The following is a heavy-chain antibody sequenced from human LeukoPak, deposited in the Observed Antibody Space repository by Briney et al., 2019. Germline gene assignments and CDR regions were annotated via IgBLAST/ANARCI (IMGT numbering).Heavy chain of an antibody. CDR2: ISSSSSYI. J-gene: IGHJ4*02. D-gene: IGHD2-15*01. CDR1: GFTFSSYS. CDR3: AREYCSGGSCSIPFDY. V-gene: IGHV3-21*01. Sequence: PGGSLRLSCAASGFTFSSYSMNWVRQAPGQGLEWVSSISSSSSYIYYADSVKGRFTISRDNAKNSLYLQMNSLRAEDTAVYYCAREYCSGGSCSIPFDYWGQGTLVTVSS.